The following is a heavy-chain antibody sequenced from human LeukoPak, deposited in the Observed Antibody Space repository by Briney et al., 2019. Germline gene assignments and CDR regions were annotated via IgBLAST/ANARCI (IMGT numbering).Heavy chain of an antibody. D-gene: IGHD6-6*01. V-gene: IGHV1-69*06. CDR1: GGTFSSYA. CDR3: AWPSEHKAYSSSSPFDY. Sequence: ASVKVSCKASGGTFSSYAISWVRQAPGQGLEWMGGIIPIFGTANYVQKFQGRVTITADRSTSTAYMELSSLRSEDTAVYYCAWPSEHKAYSSSSPFDYWGQGTLVTVSS. J-gene: IGHJ4*02. CDR2: IIPIFGTA.